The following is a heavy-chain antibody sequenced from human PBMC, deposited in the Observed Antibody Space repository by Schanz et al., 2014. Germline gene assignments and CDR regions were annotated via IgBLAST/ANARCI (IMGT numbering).Heavy chain of an antibody. Sequence: VHLVESGGGLVKRGGSLRLSCAASGFTISSYSMNWVRQAPGKGLEWVAVISYDGRNKYYADSVKGRFTISRDNSKNTLYLQMNSLSADDTAVFYCAKGMGYCSGGTCYDYYYYGLDVWGQGTTVTVSS. CDR1: GFTISSYS. CDR2: ISYDGRNK. V-gene: IGHV3-30*18. D-gene: IGHD2-15*01. J-gene: IGHJ6*02. CDR3: AKGMGYCSGGTCYDYYYYGLDV.